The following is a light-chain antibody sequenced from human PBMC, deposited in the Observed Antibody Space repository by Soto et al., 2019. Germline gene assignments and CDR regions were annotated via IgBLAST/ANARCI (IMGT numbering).Light chain of an antibody. CDR3: QQYSNWPPIT. V-gene: IGKV3-15*01. J-gene: IGKJ5*01. CDR2: DTS. CDR1: QSVSIH. Sequence: TQSPSTLSASVGDRVTITCRASQSVSIHLAWYQQKPGQAPRLLIYDTSTRATGIPARFSGSGSGTEFTLTISSLQSEDFAVYYCQQYSNWPPITFGQGTRLEIK.